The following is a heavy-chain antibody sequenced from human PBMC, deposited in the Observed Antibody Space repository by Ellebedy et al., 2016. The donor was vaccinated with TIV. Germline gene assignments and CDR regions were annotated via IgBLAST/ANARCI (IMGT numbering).Heavy chain of an antibody. J-gene: IGHJ4*02. CDR1: GFTFSRYA. CDR2: MGHDGTNE. Sequence: GESLKISCAASGFTFSRYAMHWVRQAPGKGLEWVAVMGHDGTNEFYADSVKGRFTISRDNAKNTLFLQMNSLRAEDTAVYYCARSGDSSSWFSNFNSWGQGTLVTVSS. D-gene: IGHD6-13*01. V-gene: IGHV3-30*03. CDR3: ARSGDSSSWFSNFNS.